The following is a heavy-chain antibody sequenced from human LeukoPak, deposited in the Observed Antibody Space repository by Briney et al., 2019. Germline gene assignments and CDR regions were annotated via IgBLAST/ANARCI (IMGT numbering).Heavy chain of an antibody. D-gene: IGHD3-10*01. J-gene: IGHJ4*02. Sequence: GGSLRLSCAASGFTFSSYGMHWVRQAPGKGLEWVAVIWYDGSNKYYADSVKGRFTISRDNSKNTLYLQMNSLRAEDTAVYYCARDPEYSSGSLGLDYWGQGTLVTVSS. CDR2: IWYDGSNK. V-gene: IGHV3-33*01. CDR3: ARDPEYSSGSLGLDY. CDR1: GFTFSSYG.